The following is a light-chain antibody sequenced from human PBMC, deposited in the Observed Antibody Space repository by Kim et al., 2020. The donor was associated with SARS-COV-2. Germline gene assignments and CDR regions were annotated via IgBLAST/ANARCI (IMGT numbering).Light chain of an antibody. J-gene: IGKJ3*01. CDR3: QKYNSAPRGFT. CDR2: AAS. V-gene: IGKV1-27*01. Sequence: DIQMTQSPSSLSASVGDRVTITCRGSQGISNYLAWYQQKPGKVPKLLIYAASTLQSGVPSRFSGSGSGTDFTLTISSLQPEDVATYYCQKYNSAPRGFTFGPGTKVDIK. CDR1: QGISNY.